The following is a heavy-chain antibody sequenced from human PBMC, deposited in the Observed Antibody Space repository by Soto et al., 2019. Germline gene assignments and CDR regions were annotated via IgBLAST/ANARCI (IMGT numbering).Heavy chain of an antibody. V-gene: IGHV1-46*01. D-gene: IGHD3-16*01. CDR3: ARVTYFMGPYYFDY. Sequence: GASVKVSCKASGYTFTTYYMHWVRQAPGQGLEWMGIISPDGGRTSYAQKFQGRVTMTRDTSTSTVYMELSSLRSEDTAVYYCARVTYFMGPYYFDYWGQGTLVTVSS. CDR2: ISPDGGRT. J-gene: IGHJ4*02. CDR1: GYTFTTYY.